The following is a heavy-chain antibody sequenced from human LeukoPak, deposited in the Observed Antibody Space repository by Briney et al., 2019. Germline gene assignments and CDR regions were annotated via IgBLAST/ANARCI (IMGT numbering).Heavy chain of an antibody. Sequence: SETLSLSCTVSGGSISTFYWSWIRRPPGKGLEWIGYISYSGSTNFNPSLKSRVTISVDTSKNQFSLKLSSVTAADTAMYYCAGNSGDYWGQGTLVTVSS. V-gene: IGHV4-59*12. J-gene: IGHJ4*02. CDR3: AGNSGDY. CDR1: GGSISTFY. D-gene: IGHD4-23*01. CDR2: ISYSGST.